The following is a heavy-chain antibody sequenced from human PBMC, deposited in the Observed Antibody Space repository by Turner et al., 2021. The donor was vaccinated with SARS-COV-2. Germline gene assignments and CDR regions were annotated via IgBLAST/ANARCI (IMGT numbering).Heavy chain of an antibody. CDR3: FDY. Sequence: QVQLVQSGAEVKKPGSSVKVSCTASGGNFKNYGFNWVRQAPGQGLEWMGRIIPVLDMSEYEQKFQGRVTIIANESTYYCAIEVIMRGNGYGDQTYYFDYWGQGTLVIVSS. J-gene: IGHJ4*02. V-gene: IGHV1-69*02. D-gene: IGHD2-21*01. CDR2: IIPVLDMS. CDR1: GGNFKNYG.